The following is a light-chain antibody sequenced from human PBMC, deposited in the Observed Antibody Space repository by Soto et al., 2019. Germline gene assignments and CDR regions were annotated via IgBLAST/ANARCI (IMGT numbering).Light chain of an antibody. CDR2: GAS. CDR1: QSLSFN. Sequence: EIVLTQSPPTMSLSPGEGAIVACRVSQSLSFNLACYQQKPGQAPRLLIYGASTRATGIPARFSGSGSGTEFTLTISSLQSEDFAVYYCQQYNNWPPITFGQGTRLEIK. J-gene: IGKJ5*01. CDR3: QQYNNWPPIT. V-gene: IGKV3-15*01.